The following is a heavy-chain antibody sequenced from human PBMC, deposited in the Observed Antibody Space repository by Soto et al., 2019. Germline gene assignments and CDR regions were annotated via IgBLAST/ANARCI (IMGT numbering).Heavy chain of an antibody. CDR3: AKDHSPNDFWSGYYIPGY. CDR2: ISGSGGST. Sequence: PGGSLRLSCVASGFSLGTYAMTWVRRAPGKGLEWVSAISGSGGSTYYADSVKGRFTISRDNSKNTLYLQMNSLRAEDTAVYYCAKDHSPNDFWSGYYIPGYWGQGTLVTVSS. D-gene: IGHD3-3*01. CDR1: GFSLGTYA. V-gene: IGHV3-23*01. J-gene: IGHJ4*02.